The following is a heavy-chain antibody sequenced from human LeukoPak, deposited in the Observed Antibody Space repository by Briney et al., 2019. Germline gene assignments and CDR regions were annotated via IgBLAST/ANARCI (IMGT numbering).Heavy chain of an antibody. CDR1: GFIFSSYS. CDR2: ISTGSSYI. J-gene: IGHJ3*02. V-gene: IGHV3-21*01. D-gene: IGHD2-2*02. Sequence: GGSLRLSCAASGFIFSSYSMNWVRQAPGKGLEWVSSISTGSSYIYYADSVKGRFTISRDNAKNSLYLQMNSLRAEDTAVYYCVRAVPAAVLGAFDIWGQGSMVTVSS. CDR3: VRAVPAAVLGAFDI.